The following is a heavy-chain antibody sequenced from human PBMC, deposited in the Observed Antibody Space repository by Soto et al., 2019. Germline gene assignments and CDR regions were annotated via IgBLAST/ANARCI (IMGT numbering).Heavy chain of an antibody. CDR3: ARDGGGAGSYYGYYYGMDV. J-gene: IGHJ6*02. CDR2: IYSGDNT. V-gene: IGHV3-66*01. Sequence: EVQLVESGGGLVQPGGSLRLSCAASGFIVNTNYMSWVRQAPGKGLECVSVIYSGDNTYYADSVKGRFTISRDNSKNTLXXQMNSLRVEDTAVYYCARDGGGAGSYYGYYYGMDVWGQGTTVTVSS. D-gene: IGHD3-10*01. CDR1: GFIVNTNY.